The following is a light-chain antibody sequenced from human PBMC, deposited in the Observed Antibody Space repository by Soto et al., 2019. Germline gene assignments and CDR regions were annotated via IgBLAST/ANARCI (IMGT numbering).Light chain of an antibody. CDR1: QGVSIY. Sequence: IQLTQSPSSLSASVGDRVTITCLASQGVSIYLAWYRQKLGKAPKVLIYGASTLQAGVPSRFSGSGSGPDFTLTISSLQPEDFATYYCQQYNSYPWTFGQGTKVDIK. CDR3: QQYNSYPWT. V-gene: IGKV1-9*01. CDR2: GAS. J-gene: IGKJ1*01.